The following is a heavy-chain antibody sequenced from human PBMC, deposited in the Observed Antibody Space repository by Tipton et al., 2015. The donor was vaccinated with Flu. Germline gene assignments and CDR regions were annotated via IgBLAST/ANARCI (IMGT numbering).Heavy chain of an antibody. J-gene: IGHJ4*02. Sequence: TLSLTCTVSSGSIRSTNYFCAWIRQPPGKRLEWIASIYYSGRNYYNPSLKSRVTISVDTSKNQFSLKLNSVTAADTAVYYCARLSYYDVDLKNFYFDYWGQGALVTVSS. D-gene: IGHD3-10*02. CDR1: SGSIRSTNYF. CDR2: IYYSGRN. CDR3: ARLSYYDVDLKNFYFDY. V-gene: IGHV4-39*01.